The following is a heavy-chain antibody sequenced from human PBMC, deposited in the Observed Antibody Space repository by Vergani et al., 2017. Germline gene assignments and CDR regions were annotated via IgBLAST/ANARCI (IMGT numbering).Heavy chain of an antibody. CDR2: ISGSGGST. CDR3: AKANPRNSGYDYLYYYHAMDV. V-gene: IGHV3-23*01. Sequence: EVQLLESGGDLVQPGGSLRLSCAASGFTFNHYAMNWVRQAPGKGLEWVSGISGSGGSTYYAGSVKGRLTISRDSSKNTLYLQMNILSAGDTAVYYCAKANPRNSGYDYLYYYHAMDVWGQGTTVTVSS. J-gene: IGHJ6*02. CDR1: GFTFNHYA. D-gene: IGHD5-12*01.